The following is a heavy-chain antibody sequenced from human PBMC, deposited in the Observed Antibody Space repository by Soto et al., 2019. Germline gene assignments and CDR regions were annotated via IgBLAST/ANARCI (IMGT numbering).Heavy chain of an antibody. Sequence: GSLRLSCAASGFTFSSYSMNWVRQAQGKGLEWVKYISNSSSTIYYADSVKGRFTISRDNTKNSLYLQMNILRDEDTAVYYCARATFLYYYDSSGYYYSYYGMDVWGQGTTVTVSS. CDR3: ARATFLYYYDSSGYYYSYYGMDV. CDR2: ISNSSSTI. CDR1: GFTFSSYS. D-gene: IGHD3-22*01. V-gene: IGHV3-48*02. J-gene: IGHJ6*02.